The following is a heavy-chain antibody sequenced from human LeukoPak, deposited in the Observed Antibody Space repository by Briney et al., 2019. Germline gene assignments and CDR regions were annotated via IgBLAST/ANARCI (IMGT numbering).Heavy chain of an antibody. D-gene: IGHD3-10*01. CDR3: ARGTITMVRGDYYGMDV. V-gene: IGHV1-46*01. CDR2: INPSGGST. CDR1: GYTFTSYY. J-gene: IGHJ6*02. Sequence: ASVKVSCKASGYTFTSYYMHWVRQAPGQGLEWMGIINPSGGSTSYAQKFQGRVTMTRDTSTSTVYMELSSLRSEDTAVYYCARGTITMVRGDYYGMDVWGQGTTVTVSS.